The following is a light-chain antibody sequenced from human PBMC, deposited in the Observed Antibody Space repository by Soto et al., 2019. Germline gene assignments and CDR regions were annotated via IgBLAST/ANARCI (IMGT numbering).Light chain of an antibody. CDR2: GAS. CDR1: QSVSNN. V-gene: IGKV3-15*01. CDR3: QQYNNWPSVT. J-gene: IGKJ2*01. Sequence: EIVMTQSPATLSVSPGERATLSCRASQSVSNNLAWYQQKPGQTPRLLIYGASTRATGIPVRFSGSGSGTDFTLTISSLQSEDFAVYYCQQYNNWPSVTFGQGTKLEIK.